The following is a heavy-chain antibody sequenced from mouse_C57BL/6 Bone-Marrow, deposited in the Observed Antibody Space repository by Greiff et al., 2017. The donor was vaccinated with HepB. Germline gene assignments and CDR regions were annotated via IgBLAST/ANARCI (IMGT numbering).Heavy chain of an antibody. J-gene: IGHJ1*03. D-gene: IGHD2-3*01. CDR2: ISSGGDYI. CDR3: TRDRGLLKYFDV. Sequence: EVQLQESGEGLVKPGGSLKLSCAASGFTFSSYAMSWVRQTPEKRLEWVAYISSGGDYIYYADTVKGRFTISRDNARNTLYLQMSSLKSEDTAMYYCTRDRGLLKYFDVWGTGTTVTVSS. V-gene: IGHV5-9-1*02. CDR1: GFTFSSYA.